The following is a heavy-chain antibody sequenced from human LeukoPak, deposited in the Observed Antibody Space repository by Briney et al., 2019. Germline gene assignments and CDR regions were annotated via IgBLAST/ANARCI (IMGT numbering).Heavy chain of an antibody. CDR1: GGSISSSSYY. CDR3: ARAQGTHSFTIDAFDI. V-gene: IGHV4-61*01. J-gene: IGHJ3*02. D-gene: IGHD5-24*01. CDR2: IYYSGST. Sequence: SETLSLTCTVSGGSISSSSYYWSWIRQPPGKGLEWIGYIYYSGSTNYNPSLKSRVTISVDTSKNQFSLKLSSVTAADTAVYYCARAQGTHSFTIDAFDIWGQGTMVTVSS.